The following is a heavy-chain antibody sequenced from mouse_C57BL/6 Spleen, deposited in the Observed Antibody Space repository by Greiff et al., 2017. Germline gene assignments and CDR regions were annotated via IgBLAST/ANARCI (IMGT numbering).Heavy chain of an antibody. V-gene: IGHV1-81*01. CDR1: GYTITSYG. Sequence: QVQLQQSGAELARPGASVKLSCTASGYTITSYGISWVKQRTGQGLEWIGGIYPRSGNTYYNEKFKGKATLTADKSSSTAYMELRSLTSEDSAVNFCSRSRDYYAMDYWGQGTSVTVSA. CDR3: SRSRDYYAMDY. CDR2: IYPRSGNT. J-gene: IGHJ4*01.